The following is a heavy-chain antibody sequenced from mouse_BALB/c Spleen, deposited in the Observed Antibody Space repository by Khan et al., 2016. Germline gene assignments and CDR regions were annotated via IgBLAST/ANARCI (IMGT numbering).Heavy chain of an antibody. CDR1: GYSITSDYA. CDR3: ARDGSWFAY. D-gene: IGHD2-3*01. J-gene: IGHJ3*01. CDR2: ISYSGST. Sequence: EVQLVESGPGLVKPSQSLSLTCTVTGYSITSDYAWNWIRQFPGNKLEWMGYISYSGSTSYNPSLKSRISITRDTSTNQFFLQLNSVTTEDTATYYCARDGSWFAYWGQGTLVTVSA. V-gene: IGHV3-2*02.